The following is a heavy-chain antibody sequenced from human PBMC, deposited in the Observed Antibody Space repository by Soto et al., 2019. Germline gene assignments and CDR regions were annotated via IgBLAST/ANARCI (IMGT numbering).Heavy chain of an antibody. V-gene: IGHV1-18*01. Sequence: QVQLVQSGAEVKKPGASVKVSCKASGYTFTSYGISWVRQAPGQGLEWMGWISAYNGNTNYAQKLQGRVTMTTDTSTXXAXMXXRSLRSDDTVLYYCAREGYCISTSCRHYDYYGMDVWGQGTTVTVSS. D-gene: IGHD2-2*01. J-gene: IGHJ6*02. CDR1: GYTFTSYG. CDR2: ISAYNGNT. CDR3: AREGYCISTSCRHYDYYGMDV.